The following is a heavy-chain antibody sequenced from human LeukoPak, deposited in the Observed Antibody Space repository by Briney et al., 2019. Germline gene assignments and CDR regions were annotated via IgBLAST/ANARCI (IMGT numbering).Heavy chain of an antibody. J-gene: IGHJ4*02. V-gene: IGHV4-39*07. CDR2: IYYSGST. CDR3: ARDIPGGSYYGDY. D-gene: IGHD1-26*01. CDR1: GGSIGSDNYY. Sequence: PSETLSLTCTVSGGSIGSDNYYWGWIRQPPGKGLEWIGSIYYSGSTYYNPSLKSRVTISVDTSKNQFSLKLSSVTAADTAVYYCARDIPGGSYYGDYWGQGTLVTVSS.